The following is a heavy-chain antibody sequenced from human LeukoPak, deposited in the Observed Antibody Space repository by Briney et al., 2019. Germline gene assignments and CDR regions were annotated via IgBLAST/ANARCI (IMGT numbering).Heavy chain of an antibody. CDR1: GGSISSGGYY. Sequence: SQSLSLTWTVSGGSISSGGYYWSWIRQHPGKGLEWIGYIYYSGSTNYNPSLKSRVTISVDTSKNQFSLKLSSVTAADTAVYCCARHALAYCGGDCYTYYYYGMDVWGQGTTVTVSS. CDR3: ARHALAYCGGDCYTYYYYGMDV. J-gene: IGHJ6*02. D-gene: IGHD2-21*02. CDR2: IYYSGST. V-gene: IGHV4-61*08.